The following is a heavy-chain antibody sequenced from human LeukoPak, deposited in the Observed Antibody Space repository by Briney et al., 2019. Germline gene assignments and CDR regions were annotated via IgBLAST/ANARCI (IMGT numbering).Heavy chain of an antibody. V-gene: IGHV3-21*01. CDR1: GFTFSSYS. CDR3: ASNYCSSTSCYFFYGDYADY. D-gene: IGHD2-2*01. J-gene: IGHJ4*02. CDR2: ISSSSSYI. Sequence: PGGSLRLSCAASGFTFSSYSMTWVRQAPGKGLEWVSSISSSSSYIYYADSVKGRFTISRDNAKNPLYLQMNSLRAEDTAVYYCASNYCSSTSCYFFYGDYADYWGQGTLVTVSS.